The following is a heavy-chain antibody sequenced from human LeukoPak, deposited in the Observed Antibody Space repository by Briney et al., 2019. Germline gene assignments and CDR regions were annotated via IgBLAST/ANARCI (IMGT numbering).Heavy chain of an antibody. D-gene: IGHD5-12*01. CDR2: ISWNSGSI. CDR1: GFTFDDYA. CDR3: AKGAYDYIEIAYFDY. V-gene: IGHV3-9*01. Sequence: GGSLRLSCAASGFTFDDYAMHWVRQAPGKGLEWVSGISWNSGSIGYADSVKDRYTISRDNAKNSLYLQMNSLRAEDTAVYYCAKGAYDYIEIAYFDYWGQGTLVTVSS. J-gene: IGHJ4*02.